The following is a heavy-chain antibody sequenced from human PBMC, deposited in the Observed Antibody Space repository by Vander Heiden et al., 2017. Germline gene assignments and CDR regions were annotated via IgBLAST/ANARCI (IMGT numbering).Heavy chain of an antibody. CDR2: ISSSSSTI. D-gene: IGHD1-26*01. CDR1: GFTFSSYS. V-gene: IGHV3-48*02. J-gene: IGHJ4*02. CDR3: AREYRGSQGY. Sequence: EVQLVESGGGLVQPGGSLRLSCAAPGFTFSSYSMNWVRQAPGKGLEWVSYISSSSSTIYYADSVKGRFIISRDNAKNSLYLQMNSLRDEDTAVYYCAREYRGSQGYWGQGTLVTVSS.